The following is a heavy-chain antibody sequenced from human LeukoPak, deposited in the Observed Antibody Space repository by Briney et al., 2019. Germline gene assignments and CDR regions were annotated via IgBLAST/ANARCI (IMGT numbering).Heavy chain of an antibody. CDR1: GYSFTSYW. CDR2: IYPGDSDT. J-gene: IGHJ4*02. Sequence: GESLKISCKGSGYSFTSYWIGWLRQMPGKVLEWMGIIYPGDSDTRYSPSFQGQVTISADKSISTAYLQWSSLKASDSDMYYCARHGEDYYDSSGYYYANWGQGTLVTVS. CDR3: ARHGEDYYDSSGYYYAN. V-gene: IGHV5-51*01. D-gene: IGHD3-22*01.